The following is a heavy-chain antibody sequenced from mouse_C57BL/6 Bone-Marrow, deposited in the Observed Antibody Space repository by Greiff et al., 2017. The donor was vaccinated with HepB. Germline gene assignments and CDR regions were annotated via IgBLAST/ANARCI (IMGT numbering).Heavy chain of an antibody. V-gene: IGHV1-18*01. CDR3: ARGIRVWLGRDYFDY. CDR2: INPNNGGT. Sequence: VQLQQSGPELVKPGASVKIPCKASGYTFTDYNMDWVKQSHGKSLEWIGDINPNNGGTIYNQKFKGKATLTVDKSSSTAYMELRSLTSEDTAVYYCARGIRVWLGRDYFDYWGQGTTLTVSS. D-gene: IGHD2-2*01. CDR1: GYTFTDYN. J-gene: IGHJ2*01.